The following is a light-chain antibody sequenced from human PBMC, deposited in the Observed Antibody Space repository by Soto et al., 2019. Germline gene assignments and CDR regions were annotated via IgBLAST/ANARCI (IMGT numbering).Light chain of an antibody. Sequence: DVQMTQTPSTLSASVGERATITCRASQSVSNWLAWYQQKPGKAPKLLIYDVSSLESGVPYRFSGSGSGTEFILNISSLQTDDFATYYCKQYDSYSWTFDQGTQVEMK. CDR1: QSVSNW. J-gene: IGKJ1*01. CDR2: DVS. CDR3: KQYDSYSWT. V-gene: IGKV1-5*01.